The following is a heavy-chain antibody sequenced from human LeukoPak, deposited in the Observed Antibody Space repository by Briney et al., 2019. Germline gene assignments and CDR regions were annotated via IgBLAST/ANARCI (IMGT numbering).Heavy chain of an antibody. Sequence: GSLRLSCAASGFTFSSYAMHWVRQAPGKGLEWVAVISYDGSNKYYADSVKGRFTISRDNSKNTLYLQMNSLRAEDTAVYYCASQIVVVNDYWGQGTLVTVSS. D-gene: IGHD3-22*01. J-gene: IGHJ4*02. V-gene: IGHV3-30-3*01. CDR3: ASQIVVVNDY. CDR2: ISYDGSNK. CDR1: GFTFSSYA.